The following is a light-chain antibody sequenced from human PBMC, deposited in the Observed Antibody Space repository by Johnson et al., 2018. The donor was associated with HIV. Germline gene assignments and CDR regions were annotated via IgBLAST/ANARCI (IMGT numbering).Light chain of an antibody. J-gene: IGLJ1*01. V-gene: IGLV1-51*01. CDR1: SSNIGNNY. Sequence: QPVLTQPPSVSAAPGQKVTISCSGSSSNIGNNYVSWYQQLPGTAPKLLIYDNNKRPSGIPARFSGSKSGTSATLGITGLQTGDEADYCCATWDSSLSTYVFGTGTKVTVL. CDR2: DNN. CDR3: ATWDSSLSTYV.